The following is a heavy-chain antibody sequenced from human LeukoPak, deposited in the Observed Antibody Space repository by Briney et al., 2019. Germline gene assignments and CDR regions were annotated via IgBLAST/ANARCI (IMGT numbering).Heavy chain of an antibody. D-gene: IGHD1-26*01. CDR1: GFTFSSYA. V-gene: IGHV3-30-3*01. CDR3: ARDTTIVGATTLDY. J-gene: IGHJ4*02. CDR2: ISYDGSNK. Sequence: PGRSLRLSCAASGFTFSSYAMHWVRQAPGKGLEWVAVISYDGSNKYYADSVKGRFTISRDNSKNTLYLQMNSLRAEDTAVYYCARDTTIVGATTLDYWGQGTLVTVSS.